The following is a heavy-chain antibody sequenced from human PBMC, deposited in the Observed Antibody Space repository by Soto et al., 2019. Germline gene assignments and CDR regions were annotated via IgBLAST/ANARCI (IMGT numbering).Heavy chain of an antibody. CDR2: ISGSGGST. J-gene: IGHJ4*02. Sequence: EVQLLESGGGLVQPGGSLRLSCAASGFTFSSYAMSWVRQAPGKGLEWVSAISGSGGSTYYADSVKGRFTISRDNSKNTLYLQMNSLRDEDTAVYYCAKLGSGWYYFDYWGQGTLVTVSS. CDR3: AKLGSGWYYFDY. D-gene: IGHD6-19*01. V-gene: IGHV3-23*01. CDR1: GFTFSSYA.